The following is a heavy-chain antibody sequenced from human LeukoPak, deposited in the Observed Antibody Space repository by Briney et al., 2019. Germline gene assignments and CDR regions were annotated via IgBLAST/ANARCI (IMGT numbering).Heavy chain of an antibody. Sequence: GGSLRLSCAASGFTFDKAWMIWVRQASGKGLEWVGRIRGKGDGGRTEYAAPVKGRFTISRDDSKNTVFLQMDSLQTEDAAVYYCATSRWSSYEEDAFDIWGQGTLVIVSS. D-gene: IGHD4-23*01. J-gene: IGHJ3*02. V-gene: IGHV3-15*01. CDR3: ATSRWSSYEEDAFDI. CDR1: GFTFDKAW. CDR2: IRGKGDGGRT.